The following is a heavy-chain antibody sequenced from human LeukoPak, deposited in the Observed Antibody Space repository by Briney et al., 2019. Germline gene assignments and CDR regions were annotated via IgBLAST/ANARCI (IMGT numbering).Heavy chain of an antibody. J-gene: IGHJ6*02. CDR2: ISYDGSHE. CDR3: SKSAVAGTHYYYYDMDV. D-gene: IGHD6-19*01. V-gene: IGHV3-30*18. Sequence: GRSLRLSCAASGFNFGSYGMHWVRQAPGKGPEWVAVISYDGSHEYYADSVKGRFTISRDSSRNTLYLQMDSLRPEDTAMYYCSKSAVAGTHYYYYDMDVWGQGTTVTVSS. CDR1: GFNFGSYG.